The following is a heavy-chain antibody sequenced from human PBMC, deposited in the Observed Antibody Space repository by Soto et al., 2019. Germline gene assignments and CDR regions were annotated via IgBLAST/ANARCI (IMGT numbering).Heavy chain of an antibody. D-gene: IGHD4-17*01. CDR1: GGSISSYY. V-gene: IGHV4-59*01. J-gene: IGHJ4*02. Sequence: SETLSLTCTVSGGSISSYYWSWIRQPPGKGLEWIGYIYYSGSTNYNPSLKSRVTISVDTSKNQFSLKLSSVTAADTAVYYCAREDYGDLDYWGQGTLVTVSS. CDR3: AREDYGDLDY. CDR2: IYYSGST.